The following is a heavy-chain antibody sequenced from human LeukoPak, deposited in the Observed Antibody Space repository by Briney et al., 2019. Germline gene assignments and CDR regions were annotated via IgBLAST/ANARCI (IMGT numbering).Heavy chain of an antibody. CDR3: ARDGIAVAGVKPDFDY. CDR1: GFTFSSYW. J-gene: IGHJ4*02. CDR2: IKQDGSGK. Sequence: PGGSLRLSCAASGFTFSSYWMSWVRQAPGKGLEWVANIKQDGSGKYYVDSLKGRFTISRDNAKNSLYLQMNSLRAEDTAVYYCARDGIAVAGVKPDFDYWGQGTLVTVSS. V-gene: IGHV3-7*01. D-gene: IGHD6-19*01.